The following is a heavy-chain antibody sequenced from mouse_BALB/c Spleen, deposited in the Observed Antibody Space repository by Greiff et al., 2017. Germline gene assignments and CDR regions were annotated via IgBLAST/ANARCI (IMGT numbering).Heavy chain of an antibody. Sequence: EVQLHQSGAELVKPGASVKLSCTASGFNIKDTYMHWVKQRPEQGLEWIGRIDPANGNTKYDPKFQGKATITADTSSNTAYLQLSSLTSEDTAVYYCARDDGYYDAMDYWGQGTSVTVSS. D-gene: IGHD2-3*01. CDR3: ARDDGYYDAMDY. V-gene: IGHV14-3*02. CDR2: IDPANGNT. J-gene: IGHJ4*01. CDR1: GFNIKDTY.